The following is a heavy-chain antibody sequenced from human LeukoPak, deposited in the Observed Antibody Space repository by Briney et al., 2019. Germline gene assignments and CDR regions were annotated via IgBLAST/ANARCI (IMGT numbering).Heavy chain of an antibody. Sequence: GGSLRLSCAASGFTFDDYGMSWVRQAPGKGLEWVSGINWNGGSTGYADSVKGRFTISRDNAKSSLYLQMNSLRAEDTALYYCAGDPRRGSYPLDYWGQGTLVTVSS. CDR3: AGDPRRGSYPLDY. V-gene: IGHV3-20*04. D-gene: IGHD1-26*01. CDR1: GFTFDDYG. CDR2: INWNGGST. J-gene: IGHJ4*02.